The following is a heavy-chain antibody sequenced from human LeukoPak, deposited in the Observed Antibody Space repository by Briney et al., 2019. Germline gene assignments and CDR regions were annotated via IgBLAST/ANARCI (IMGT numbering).Heavy chain of an antibody. J-gene: IGHJ4*02. CDR1: GYTFINYY. V-gene: IGHV1-46*01. CDR3: ARGGRAIFGVVSDY. D-gene: IGHD3-3*01. Sequence: ASVKVSCKASGYTFINYYMHWVRQAPGQGLEWMGMINPSGGSTSYAQKFQGRVTMTRDTSTSTVYMELSSLRYEDTAVYYCARGGRAIFGVVSDYWGQGTLVTVSS. CDR2: INPSGGST.